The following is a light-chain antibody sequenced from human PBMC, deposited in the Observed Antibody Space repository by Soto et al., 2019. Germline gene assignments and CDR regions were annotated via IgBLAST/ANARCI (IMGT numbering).Light chain of an antibody. CDR2: GAS. J-gene: IGKJ2*01. V-gene: IGKV3-15*01. Sequence: EIVMTQSPATLSVSPGERATLSCRASQSVNSNLVWYQQRPGQAPRLLIYGASTRATGVPARFSGSGSGTEFTLTLSSLQSEDFAVYYCQQYNNWPPRFTFGQGTKLEI. CDR1: QSVNSN. CDR3: QQYNNWPPRFT.